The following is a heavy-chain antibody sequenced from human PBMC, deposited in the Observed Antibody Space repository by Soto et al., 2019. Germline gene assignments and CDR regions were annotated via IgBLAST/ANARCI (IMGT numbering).Heavy chain of an antibody. V-gene: IGHV1-69*01. D-gene: IGHD6-13*01. CDR1: GGTFSTYP. CDR3: ARGATHGSSWYFWFDP. Sequence: QVQLVQSGAEVRMPGSSVKVSCKASGGTFSTYPINWVRQAPRQGLEWMGGIIPLFGTTNSAQKFTGRVTITADESTSTADMELSSLRAEDAAVYYCARGATHGSSWYFWFDPWGQGTLVTVSS. CDR2: IIPLFGTT. J-gene: IGHJ5*02.